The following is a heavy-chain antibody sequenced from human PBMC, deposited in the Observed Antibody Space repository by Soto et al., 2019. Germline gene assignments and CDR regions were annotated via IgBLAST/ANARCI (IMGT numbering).Heavy chain of an antibody. J-gene: IGHJ6*03. CDR1: GYTFTSYD. Sequence: ASVKVSCKSSGYTFTSYDMHWVRQAPGQGLEWMGRINAGNGNTKYAQKFQGRVTITRDTSASTAYMELSSLRSEDTAVYYCARVRHYDILTGYWVDYYYMDVWGKGTTVTVSS. V-gene: IGHV1-3*01. D-gene: IGHD3-9*01. CDR3: ARVRHYDILTGYWVDYYYMDV. CDR2: INAGNGNT.